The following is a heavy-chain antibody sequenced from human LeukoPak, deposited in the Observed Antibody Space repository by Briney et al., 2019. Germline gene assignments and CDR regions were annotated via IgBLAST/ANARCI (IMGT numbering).Heavy chain of an antibody. V-gene: IGHV4-59*08. CDR2: ISDIGSI. CDR1: GGSFSGYY. Sequence: PSETLSLTCAVYGGSFSGYYWSWIRQPPGKGLEWIAYISDIGSINYNLSLKSRLTISLDTSKNQFSLKLSSVTVADTAVYYCAGHHPRNTVEFWGQGTLVTVSS. CDR3: AGHHPRNTVEF. D-gene: IGHD2/OR15-2a*01. J-gene: IGHJ4*02.